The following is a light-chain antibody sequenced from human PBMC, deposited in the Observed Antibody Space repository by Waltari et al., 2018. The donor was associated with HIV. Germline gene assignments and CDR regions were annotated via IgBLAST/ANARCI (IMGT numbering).Light chain of an antibody. Sequence: QTVVTQGPSFSVSPGGTVTLTCGLSSGSVSTSYYPSWYQQTPGPAPRTLIYNTNTRSSGVPDRFSGSILGNKSALTIAGAQADDESDYYCVLYMGSGISVFGGGTKLTVL. CDR3: VLYMGSGISV. CDR2: NTN. J-gene: IGLJ3*02. CDR1: SGSVSTSYY. V-gene: IGLV8-61*01.